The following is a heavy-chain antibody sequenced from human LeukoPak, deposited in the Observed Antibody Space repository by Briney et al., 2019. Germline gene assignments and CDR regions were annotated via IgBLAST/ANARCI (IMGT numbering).Heavy chain of an antibody. CDR1: GFPFSNYG. CDR2: ISGSGDST. V-gene: IGHV3-23*01. J-gene: IGHJ3*02. CDR3: AKTYAFDI. Sequence: PGGSLRLSCAASGFPFSNYGMSWLRQAPGKGLEWVSAISGSGDSTNYADSVKGRFTISGDNSKNTLHLQMNSLRAEDTAVYYCAKTYAFDIWGQGTLVTVSS.